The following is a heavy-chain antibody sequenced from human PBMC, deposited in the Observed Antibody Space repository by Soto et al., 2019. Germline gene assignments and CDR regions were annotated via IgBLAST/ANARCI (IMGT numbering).Heavy chain of an antibody. CDR2: ISHDGNNK. V-gene: IGHV3-30-3*01. J-gene: IGHJ4*01. CDR1: GFTFNRHP. D-gene: IGHD2-2*01. CDR3: AKDSHWAIISPTHDY. Sequence: PGGSLRLSCAASGFTFNRHPLHWVRQAPGKGLEWVAVISHDGNNKYYADSVKGRFTISRDNSMNMLYLQMHGLRTEDTAIYYCAKDSHWAIISPTHDYWGHGTLVTVSS.